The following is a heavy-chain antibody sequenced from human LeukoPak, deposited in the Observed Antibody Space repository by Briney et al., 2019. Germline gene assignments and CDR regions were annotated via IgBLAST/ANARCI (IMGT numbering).Heavy chain of an antibody. Sequence: GGSLRLSCAASGFTFSSYSMNWVRQAPGKGLEWLSYIDGDGSSIYYADSVKGRFTISRDNSKNTLYLQMNSLRAEDTAVYYCAKDRQDSSGWYPDPAGGYWGQGTLVTVSS. CDR1: GFTFSSYS. V-gene: IGHV3-48*01. CDR3: AKDRQDSSGWYPDPAGGY. D-gene: IGHD6-19*01. CDR2: IDGDGSSI. J-gene: IGHJ4*02.